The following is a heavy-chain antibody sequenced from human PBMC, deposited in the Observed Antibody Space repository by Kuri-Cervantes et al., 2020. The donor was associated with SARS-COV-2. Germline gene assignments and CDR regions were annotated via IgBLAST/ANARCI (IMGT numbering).Heavy chain of an antibody. J-gene: IGHJ4*02. V-gene: IGHV3-48*01. Sequence: GGSLRLSCAASGFTFSNYGMHWVRQAPGKGLEWVSYISSSSSTIYYADSVKGRFTISRDNAKNSLYLQMNSLRAEDTAVYYCASDLYDSSGYYFGTDYWGQGALVTVSS. D-gene: IGHD3-22*01. CDR1: GFTFSNYG. CDR2: ISSSSSTI. CDR3: ASDLYDSSGYYFGTDY.